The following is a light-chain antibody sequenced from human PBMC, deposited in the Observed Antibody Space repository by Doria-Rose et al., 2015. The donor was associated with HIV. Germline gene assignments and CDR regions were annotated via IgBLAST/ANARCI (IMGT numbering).Light chain of an antibody. CDR3: HQYGTSWT. CDR2: DGS. CDR1: PSFSSTD. Sequence: EIVLTQSRGTLSLAPGVRATLSSRASPSFSSTDLAWYQQKPGQAPSLLIYDGSTRATGIPDRFSASGSGTDFTLTINRLEPEDFALYYCHQYGTSWTFGQGTKVEI. J-gene: IGKJ1*01. V-gene: IGKV3-20*01.